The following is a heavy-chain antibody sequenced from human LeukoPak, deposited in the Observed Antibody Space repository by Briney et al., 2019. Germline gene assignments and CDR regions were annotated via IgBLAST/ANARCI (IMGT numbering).Heavy chain of an antibody. J-gene: IGHJ4*02. V-gene: IGHV1-2*02. D-gene: IGHD3-10*01. CDR1: GYTFIAYY. Sequence: GASVKVSCNVSGYTFIAYYIHWVRQAPGQGLEWMGWISPNSGGTQYAQKFQGRVTMTRDRSISTAYMELSGLKPDDTAVFYCARDGYYGSGIHYRRYFEYWGQGTLVTVSS. CDR2: ISPNSGGT. CDR3: ARDGYYGSGIHYRRYFEY.